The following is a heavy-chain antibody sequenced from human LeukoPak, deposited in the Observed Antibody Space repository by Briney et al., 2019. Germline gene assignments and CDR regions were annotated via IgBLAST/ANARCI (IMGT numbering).Heavy chain of an antibody. CDR2: INGDGTII. D-gene: IGHD2-2*01. V-gene: IGHV3-74*01. CDR3: ARGEYQRAFDI. J-gene: IGHJ3*02. Sequence: GGSLRLSCAASGFTFSSFYMHWVRQAPGKGLVWVSRINGDGTIINYADSAKGRFTISRDNAKNTLYLQMNSLRAEDTALYYCARGEYQRAFDIWGQGTMVSVSS. CDR1: GFTFSSFY.